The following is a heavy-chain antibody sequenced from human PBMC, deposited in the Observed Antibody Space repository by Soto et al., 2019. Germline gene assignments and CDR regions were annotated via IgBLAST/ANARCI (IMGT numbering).Heavy chain of an antibody. V-gene: IGHV1-69*06. CDR2: IIPIFGTA. D-gene: IGHD3-22*01. Sequence: QVQLVQSGAEVKKPGSSVKVSCKASGGTFSSYAISWVRQAHGQGLEWMGGIIPIFGTANYAQKFQGRVTITADKSTSTAYMELSSLRSEDTAVYYCARNHYYDSSGYYRTTYGMDVWGQGTTVTVSS. J-gene: IGHJ6*02. CDR1: GGTFSSYA. CDR3: ARNHYYDSSGYYRTTYGMDV.